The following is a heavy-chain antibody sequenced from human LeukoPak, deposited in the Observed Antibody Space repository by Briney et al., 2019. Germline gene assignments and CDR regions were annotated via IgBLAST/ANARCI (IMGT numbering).Heavy chain of an antibody. J-gene: IGHJ3*02. V-gene: IGHV3-30*04. Sequence: GGSLRLSCAASTFTFSSYAMRWVRQAPGKGLEWVTVISSDGSNKYYADSVKGRFTISRDNAKNSLYLQMNSLRAEDTAVYYCARTNVDTAMAPDAFDIWGQGTMVTVSS. CDR1: TFTFSSYA. D-gene: IGHD5-18*01. CDR2: ISSDGSNK. CDR3: ARTNVDTAMAPDAFDI.